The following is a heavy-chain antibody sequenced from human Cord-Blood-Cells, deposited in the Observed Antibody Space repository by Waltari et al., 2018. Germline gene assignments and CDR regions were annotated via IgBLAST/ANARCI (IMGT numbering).Heavy chain of an antibody. D-gene: IGHD6-13*01. J-gene: IGHJ4*02. CDR1: GGSISSYY. Sequence: QVQLQESGPGLVKPSETLSLTCTVSGGSISSYYWSWIRQPPGKGLEWIGYIYYSGSTNYNPSPRSRVTISVDTSKNQFSLKLSSVTAADTAVYYCARGKSASIAAAAADYWGQGTLVTVSS. V-gene: IGHV4-59*01. CDR2: IYYSGST. CDR3: ARGKSASIAAAAADY.